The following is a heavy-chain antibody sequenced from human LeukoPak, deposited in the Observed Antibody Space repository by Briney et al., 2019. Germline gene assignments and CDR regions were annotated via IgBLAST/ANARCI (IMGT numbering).Heavy chain of an antibody. CDR2: IYYSGST. V-gene: IGHV4-59*01. CDR1: GGSISSYY. Sequence: SETLSLTCTVSGGSISSYYWSWIRQPPGKGLEWIGYIYYSGSTNYNPSLKSRVTISVDTSKNQFSLKLSSVTAADTAVYYCARSEYSGYVKETYYFDYWGQGTLVTVSS. CDR3: ARSEYSGYVKETYYFDY. D-gene: IGHD5-12*01. J-gene: IGHJ4*02.